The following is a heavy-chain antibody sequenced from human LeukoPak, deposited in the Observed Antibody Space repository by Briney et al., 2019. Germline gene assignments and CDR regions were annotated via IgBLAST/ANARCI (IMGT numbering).Heavy chain of an antibody. D-gene: IGHD6-13*01. CDR2: ISSNGGST. V-gene: IGHV3-64*01. CDR3: ARGTSSSWYPPFDY. Sequence: GGSLRLSCAASGFTFSSYTMHWVRQAPGKGLEYVSAISSNGGSTYYANSVKGRFTISRDNSKNTLYLQMGSLRAEDMAVYYCARGTSSSWYPPFDYWGQGTLVTVSS. CDR1: GFTFSSYT. J-gene: IGHJ4*02.